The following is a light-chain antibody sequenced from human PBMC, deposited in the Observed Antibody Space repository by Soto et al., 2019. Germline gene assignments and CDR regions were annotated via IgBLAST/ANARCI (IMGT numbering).Light chain of an antibody. Sequence: QSVLTQPASVSGSPGQSITISCTGTSGDVGAYDYVSWYQQHPDKAQKLMIYEVNNRPSGVSNRFSGSKSVNTATLTISGLQAEDEADYYCSSYTSSSTRVFGTGTKVTVL. CDR1: SGDVGAYDY. J-gene: IGLJ1*01. V-gene: IGLV2-14*03. CDR3: SSYTSSSTRV. CDR2: EVN.